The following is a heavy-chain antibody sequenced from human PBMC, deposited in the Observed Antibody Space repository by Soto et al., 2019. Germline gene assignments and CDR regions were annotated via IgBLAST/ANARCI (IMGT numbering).Heavy chain of an antibody. D-gene: IGHD2-21*01. V-gene: IGHV3-11*06. CDR3: VRGGGGGQFDY. CDR2: ISINSNYR. Sequence: QIQLVESGGGLVKPGGSLRLSCAVSGFSLSDFYMSCIRQAPGKGLEWVSYISINSNYREYADSVKGRHTISRDNAKNSLYLQMNSLRGEDTAVYYCVRGGGGGQFDYWGQGTLVSVSS. CDR1: GFSLSDFY. J-gene: IGHJ4*02.